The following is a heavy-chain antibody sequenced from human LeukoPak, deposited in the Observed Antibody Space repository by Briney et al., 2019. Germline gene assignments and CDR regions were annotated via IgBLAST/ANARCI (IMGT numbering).Heavy chain of an antibody. CDR2: INHSGST. Sequence: PSETLSLTCAVYGGSFSGYYWSWIRQPPGKGLEWIGEINHSGSTNYNPSLKSRVTISVDTSKNQFSLKLSSVTAADTAVYYCARGYYDFWSGYYSHFDYWGQGTLVTVSS. CDR3: ARGYYDFWSGYYSHFDY. CDR1: GGSFSGYY. V-gene: IGHV4-34*01. D-gene: IGHD3-3*01. J-gene: IGHJ4*02.